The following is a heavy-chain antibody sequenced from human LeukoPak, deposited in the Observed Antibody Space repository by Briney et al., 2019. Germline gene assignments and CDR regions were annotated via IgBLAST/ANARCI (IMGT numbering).Heavy chain of an antibody. CDR3: ARGNTYYDFWSGYSWPYYFDY. J-gene: IGHJ4*02. Sequence: PSETLSLTCAVSGGSISSSNWWSWVRQPPGKGLEWIGEIYHSGSTNYNPSLKSRVTISVDTSKNQFSLKLSSVTAADTAVYYCARGNTYYDFWSGYSWPYYFDYWGQGTLVTVSS. CDR1: GGSISSSNW. D-gene: IGHD3-3*01. V-gene: IGHV4-4*02. CDR2: IYHSGST.